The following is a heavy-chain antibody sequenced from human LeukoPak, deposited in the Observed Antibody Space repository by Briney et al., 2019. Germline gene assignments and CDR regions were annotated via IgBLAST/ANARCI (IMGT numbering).Heavy chain of an antibody. CDR2: IIPIFGTA. Sequence: ASVKVSCKASGGTFSSYAISWVRQAPGQGLEWMGGIIPIFGTANYAQKFQGRVTITADESTSTAYMELSSLRSEDTAVYYCARGYCSGGSCGENFDYWGQGTLVTASS. J-gene: IGHJ4*02. D-gene: IGHD2-15*01. CDR3: ARGYCSGGSCGENFDY. CDR1: GGTFSSYA. V-gene: IGHV1-69*13.